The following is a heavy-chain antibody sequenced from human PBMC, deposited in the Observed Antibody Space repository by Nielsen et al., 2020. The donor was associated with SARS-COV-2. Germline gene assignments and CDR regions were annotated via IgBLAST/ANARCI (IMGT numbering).Heavy chain of an antibody. J-gene: IGHJ6*02. D-gene: IGHD6-6*01. V-gene: IGHV3-30-3*02. CDR1: GFTLSSHA. CDR3: VKWVQLDLGYYYHGMDV. Sequence: GGSLRLSCAASGFTLSSHAMHWVRQAPGKGLEWMAVISYDGRSKHYADAVKGRLTISRDNSKNTLYLQMNSLRVEDTAVYYCVKWVQLDLGYYYHGMDVWGQGTTVTVSS. CDR2: ISYDGRSK.